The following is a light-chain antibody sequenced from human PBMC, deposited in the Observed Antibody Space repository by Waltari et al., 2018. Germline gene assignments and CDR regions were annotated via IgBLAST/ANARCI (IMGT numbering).Light chain of an antibody. V-gene: IGLV4-69*01. Sequence: QLVLTQSPSASASLGASVKLTCTLSRGHSTYTIASHPQQPEKGPRYLMGVNSDGTHSKGDGIPDRFSGSTSGGERHLTISSLQSEDEADYYCQTWGTGTVVFGGGTKLTVL. CDR3: QTWGTGTVV. CDR1: RGHSTYT. CDR2: VNSDGTH. J-gene: IGLJ2*01.